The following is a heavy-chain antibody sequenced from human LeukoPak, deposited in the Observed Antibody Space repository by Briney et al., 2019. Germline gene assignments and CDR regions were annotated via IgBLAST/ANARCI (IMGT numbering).Heavy chain of an antibody. D-gene: IGHD3-3*01. V-gene: IGHV3-30*02. CDR1: GFTFSAHG. CDR2: IRHDGNNQ. J-gene: IGHJ4*02. CDR3: AIDFWSGYSDY. Sequence: GGSLRLSCAASGFTFSAHGMHWVCQAPGKGLEWVAYIRHDGNNQQYVDSVKGRFTISRDNSKNMLYLQMNSLRVEDTAVYYCAIDFWSGYSDYWGEGTLVTVSS.